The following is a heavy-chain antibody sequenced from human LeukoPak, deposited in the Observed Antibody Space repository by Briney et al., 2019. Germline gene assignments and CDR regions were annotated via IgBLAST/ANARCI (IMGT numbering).Heavy chain of an antibody. V-gene: IGHV3-15*01. CDR2: IKSKTDGSTT. Sequence: GGSLRLSCAASGFTFTNAWMSWVRQARGKGLEWVGRIKSKTDGSTTDYAEAVKGRFTISRDDSKNRMYLQMNSLKTDDTAVYYCTSDLRITMVAVIIENAYWGQGTLVTVSS. J-gene: IGHJ4*02. CDR3: TSDLRITMVAVIIENAY. D-gene: IGHD3-22*01. CDR1: GFTFTNAW.